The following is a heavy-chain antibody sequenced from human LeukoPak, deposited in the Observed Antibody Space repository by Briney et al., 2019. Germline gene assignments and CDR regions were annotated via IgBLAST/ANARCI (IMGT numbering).Heavy chain of an antibody. CDR2: ISGSGEST. Sequence: PGGSLRLSCAASGLTFSNYGMAWVRQAPGKGVEWVSAISGSGESTYNADSVKGRFTISRDNSKNTLYLQMNSLRAQDTAVYYCAKAGGGYDLFDYWGQGTLVTVSS. CDR1: GLTFSNYG. CDR3: AKAGGGYDLFDY. J-gene: IGHJ4*02. D-gene: IGHD5-12*01. V-gene: IGHV3-23*01.